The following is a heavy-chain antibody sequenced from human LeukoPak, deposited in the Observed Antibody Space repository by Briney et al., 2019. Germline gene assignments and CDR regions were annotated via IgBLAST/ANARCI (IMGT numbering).Heavy chain of an antibody. CDR3: AGGREGVAARWWVEEPRWYFFDP. Sequence: PSETLSLTCTVSGVSISSYYWSWIRQPPGKGLEWIGYIYYGGSTNYNPSLKSRVTISADTSKNQFSLKLSSVTAADTAVYYCAGGREGVAARWWVEEPRWYFFDPWGQGTLVTVSS. D-gene: IGHD6-6*01. V-gene: IGHV4-59*01. CDR1: GVSISSYY. CDR2: IYYGGST. J-gene: IGHJ5*02.